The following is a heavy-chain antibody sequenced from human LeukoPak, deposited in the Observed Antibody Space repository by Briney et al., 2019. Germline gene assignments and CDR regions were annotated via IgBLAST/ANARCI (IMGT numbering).Heavy chain of an antibody. Sequence: PGGSLRLSCAASEFTFSTFSMNWVRQAPGKGLEWLSYIGGTTRDTYYADSVKGRFTVSRDNAMNSVYLQMNSLRAEDTAVYYCARDFRYSFGYWGQGTLVTVSS. CDR3: ARDFRYSFGY. V-gene: IGHV3-48*01. D-gene: IGHD1-26*01. J-gene: IGHJ4*02. CDR1: EFTFSTFS. CDR2: IGGTTRDT.